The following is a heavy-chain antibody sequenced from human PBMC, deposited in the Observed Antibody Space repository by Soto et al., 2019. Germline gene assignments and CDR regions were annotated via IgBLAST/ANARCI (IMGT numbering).Heavy chain of an antibody. CDR1: GVSVRSYT. J-gene: IGHJ4*02. CDR2: VFSSVSA. D-gene: IGHD2-21*02. Sequence: PSETLSLTCIVSGVSVRSYTWSWVRQPANKGLEWIGRVFSSVSATYNPSLKSRVSISMDTPENRISLKLDSVTAADAGVYFCARYGITSGDTWGQGTLVTVSS. V-gene: IGHV4-4*07. CDR3: ARYGITSGDT.